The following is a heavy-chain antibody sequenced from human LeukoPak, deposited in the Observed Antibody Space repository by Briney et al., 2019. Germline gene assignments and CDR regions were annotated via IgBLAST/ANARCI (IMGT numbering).Heavy chain of an antibody. V-gene: IGHV3-23*01. J-gene: IGHJ4*02. D-gene: IGHD3-10*01. Sequence: GGSLRLSCAASGFTFSSYAMSWVRQAPGKGLEWVSAISGSGGSTYYADSVKGRFTISRDNSKNTLYLQMNSLRAEDTAVYYCAKDAGWFGESGSLYFDYWGQGILVTVSS. CDR2: ISGSGGST. CDR3: AKDAGWFGESGSLYFDY. CDR1: GFTFSSYA.